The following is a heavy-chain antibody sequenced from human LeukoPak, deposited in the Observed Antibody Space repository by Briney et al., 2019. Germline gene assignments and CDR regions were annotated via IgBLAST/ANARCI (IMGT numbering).Heavy chain of an antibody. D-gene: IGHD3-10*01. V-gene: IGHV3-53*01. CDR1: GFTISSNY. CDR2: IYTDGST. Sequence: QSGGSLRLSCAASGFTISSNYMSWVRQAPGKGLEWVSIIYTDGSTYYADSVRGRFTISRDNSKYTLYLQINSLRAEDTAVYYCARVRITMVRGVYYYYYMDVWGKGTTVTVSS. J-gene: IGHJ6*03. CDR3: ARVRITMVRGVYYYYYMDV.